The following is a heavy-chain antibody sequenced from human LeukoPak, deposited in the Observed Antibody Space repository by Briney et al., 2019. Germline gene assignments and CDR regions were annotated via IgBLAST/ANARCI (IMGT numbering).Heavy chain of an antibody. V-gene: IGHV1-8*03. CDR2: INPNSGNT. J-gene: IGHJ4*02. CDR3: ARTPPGGDVDH. Sequence: VASVKVSCKASGSTFTNFGISWVRQAPGQGLEWMGWINPNSGNTGYAQKFQGRVTITRNTPLSTAYMELSSLRSEDTAVYYCARTPPGGDVDHWGEGTLVTVSS. D-gene: IGHD3-16*01. CDR1: GSTFTNFG.